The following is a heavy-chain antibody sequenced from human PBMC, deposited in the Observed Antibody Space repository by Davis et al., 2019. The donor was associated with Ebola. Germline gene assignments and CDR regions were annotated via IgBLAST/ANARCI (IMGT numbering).Heavy chain of an antibody. CDR1: GGSISSYY. V-gene: IGHV4-59*12. CDR2: IYYSGST. D-gene: IGHD3-22*01. J-gene: IGHJ4*02. Sequence: MPSETLSLTCTVSGGSISSYYWSWIRQPPGKGLEWIGYIYYSGSTYYNPSLKSRVTISVDTSKNQFSLKLSSVTAADTAVYYCARETLTYYYDSSGYYTLRYFDYWGQGTLVTVSS. CDR3: ARETLTYYYDSSGYYTLRYFDY.